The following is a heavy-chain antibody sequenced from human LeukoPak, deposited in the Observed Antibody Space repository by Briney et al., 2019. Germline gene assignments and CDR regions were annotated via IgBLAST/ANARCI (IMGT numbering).Heavy chain of an antibody. CDR3: ARVLSGSYLDAFDI. CDR1: GGSISSYY. D-gene: IGHD3-10*01. Sequence: PSETLSLTCTVSGGSISSYYWSWIRQPPGKGLEWIGYIYYSGSTNYNPSLKSRVTISVDTSKNQFSLKLSSVTAADTAVYYCARVLSGSYLDAFDIWGQGTMVTVSS. CDR2: IYYSGST. V-gene: IGHV4-59*01. J-gene: IGHJ3*02.